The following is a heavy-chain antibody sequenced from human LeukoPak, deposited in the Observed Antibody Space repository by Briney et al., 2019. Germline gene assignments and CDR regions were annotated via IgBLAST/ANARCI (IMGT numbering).Heavy chain of an antibody. V-gene: IGHV3-66*01. J-gene: IGHJ4*02. CDR2: IYSGGST. D-gene: IGHD6-19*01. CDR3: ARGHSSGWYFDY. Sequence: GGSLRLSCAASGFTVSSNYMSWVRQAPGKGLEWVSVIYSGGSTYYADSVKGRFTISGDNSKNTLYLQMNSLRAEDTAVYYCARGHSSGWYFDYWGQGTLVTVSS. CDR1: GFTVSSNY.